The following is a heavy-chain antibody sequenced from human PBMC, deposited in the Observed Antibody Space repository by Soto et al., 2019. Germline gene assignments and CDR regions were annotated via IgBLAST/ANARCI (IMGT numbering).Heavy chain of an antibody. V-gene: IGHV3-48*02. CDR1: GFTFSSYS. Sequence: EVQLVESGGGLVQPGGSLRLSCAASGFTFSSYSLNWVRQAPGKGLEWVSYISSSSNTIYYADSVKGRFTISRDNAKNSLYLQLNSLRDEHTAVYYCARVGCRGGRCAGYYFYAMAVWGQGTTVTGSS. D-gene: IGHD2-15*01. J-gene: IGHJ6*02. CDR3: ARVGCRGGRCAGYYFYAMAV. CDR2: ISSSSNTI.